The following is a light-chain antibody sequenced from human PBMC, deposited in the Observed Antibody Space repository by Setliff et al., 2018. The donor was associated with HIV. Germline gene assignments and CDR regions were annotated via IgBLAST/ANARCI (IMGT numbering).Light chain of an antibody. CDR2: EVS. CDR1: SSDVGYYNR. V-gene: IGLV2-18*02. J-gene: IGLJ1*01. Sequence: QSALAQPPSVSGSPGQSVTISCTGTSSDVGYYNRVSWFQQPPGAVPRLMIYEVSSRPSGVPDRFSGSKSGNTASLTISGLQADDEGDYYCASRRVGSTPYVFGTGTKVTV. CDR3: ASRRVGSTPYV.